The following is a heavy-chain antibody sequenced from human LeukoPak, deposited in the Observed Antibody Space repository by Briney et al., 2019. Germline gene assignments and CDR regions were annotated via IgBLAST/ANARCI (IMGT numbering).Heavy chain of an antibody. V-gene: IGHV3-7*01. D-gene: IGHD2-15*01. Sequence: GGSLRLSCVGPTFTFSSSWMNWFRQAPGKGLEWVAIIKRDGSEIYYVDSVKGRFTIFRDSAKKSLYLQMNSLRAEDTAIYYCESSDSPYWGQGTLVTVSS. J-gene: IGHJ4*02. CDR3: ESSDSPY. CDR1: TFTFSSSW. CDR2: IKRDGSEI.